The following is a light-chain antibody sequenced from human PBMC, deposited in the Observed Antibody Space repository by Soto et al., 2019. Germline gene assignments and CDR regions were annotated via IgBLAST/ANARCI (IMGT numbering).Light chain of an antibody. CDR2: GAT. J-gene: IGKJ3*01. CDR3: QQYNNWPPRCN. Sequence: EILMTQSPATLSVSPGDRVTLSCRASETLSNNLAWFHQKPGQAPRLLIYGATTRATGIPARFSGSGSGTEFPLTISSLQSEDFAIYYCQQYNNWPPRCNFGPVTKVDIK. V-gene: IGKV3-15*01. CDR1: ETLSNN.